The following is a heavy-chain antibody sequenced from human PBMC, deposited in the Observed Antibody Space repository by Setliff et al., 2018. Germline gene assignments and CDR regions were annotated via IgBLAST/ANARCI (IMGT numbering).Heavy chain of an antibody. J-gene: IGHJ6*03. D-gene: IGHD2-15*01. CDR3: ARVRDCSGGICHRGFHHYMDV. CDR1: GGTFTSYA. Sequence: SVKVSCKASGGTFTSYAIDWVRQAPGQGLEWMGGIIPMFGTTNYAQRFRGRVTITADESTTTAYLELSSLRSEDTAVYYCARVRDCSGGICHRGFHHYMDVWGKGTTVTVSS. CDR2: IIPMFGTT. V-gene: IGHV1-69*13.